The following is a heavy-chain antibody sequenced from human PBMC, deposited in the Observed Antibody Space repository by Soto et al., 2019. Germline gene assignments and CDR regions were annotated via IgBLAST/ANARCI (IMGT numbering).Heavy chain of an antibody. CDR1: GYTFTSYG. J-gene: IGHJ6*03. V-gene: IGHV1-18*01. D-gene: IGHD2-2*01. Sequence: ASVKVSCKASGYTFTSYGISWVRQAPGQGLEWMGWISAYNGNTNHAQKLQGKVTMTTDTSTSTAYMELRSLRSDDTAVYYCARDLYCSSTSCYPWEYYYYMDVWGKGTTVTVSS. CDR2: ISAYNGNT. CDR3: ARDLYCSSTSCYPWEYYYYMDV.